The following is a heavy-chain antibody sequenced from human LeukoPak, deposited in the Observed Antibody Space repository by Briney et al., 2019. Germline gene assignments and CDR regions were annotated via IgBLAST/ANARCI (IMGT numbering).Heavy chain of an antibody. D-gene: IGHD1-26*01. J-gene: IGHJ4*02. CDR3: AKDLRSSADSKMGAADY. V-gene: IGHV3-64*01. CDR1: GFTFSSYA. CDR2: ISSNGGST. Sequence: PGGSLRLSCAASGFTFSSYAMHWVRQAPGKGLEYVSAISSNGGSTYYANSVKGRFTISRDSSKNTLYLQMNSLRAEDTAVYYCAKDLRSSADSKMGAADYWGQGTLVTVSS.